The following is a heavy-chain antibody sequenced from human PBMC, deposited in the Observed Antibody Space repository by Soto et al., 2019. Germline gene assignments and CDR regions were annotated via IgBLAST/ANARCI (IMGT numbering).Heavy chain of an antibody. CDR3: ARDLGYDFWSGYYQYYYGMDV. Sequence: QVQLVESGGGVVQPGRSLRLSCAASGFTFSSYAMHWVRQAPGKGLEWVAVISYDGSNKYYADSVKGRFTISRDNSKNPLYLQMNSLRAEDTAVYYCARDLGYDFWSGYYQYYYGMDVWGQGTTVTVSS. CDR2: ISYDGSNK. J-gene: IGHJ6*02. V-gene: IGHV3-30-3*01. CDR1: GFTFSSYA. D-gene: IGHD3-3*01.